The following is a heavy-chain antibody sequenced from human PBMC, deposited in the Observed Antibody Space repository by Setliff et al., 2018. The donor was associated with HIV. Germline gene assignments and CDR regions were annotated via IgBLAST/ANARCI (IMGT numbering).Heavy chain of an antibody. J-gene: IGHJ3*02. CDR1: GYTFTGYY. D-gene: IGHD3-3*01. CDR3: ARLPFITIFGVLNGDDGFDI. V-gene: IGHV1-2*06. Sequence: ASVKVSCKASGYTFTGYYMHWVRQAPGQGPEWLGRINPRSGGTRYAQKFQGRVSMTRDTAISTAYMELSRLRSDDSAVYYCARLPFITIFGVLNGDDGFDIWGQGTMVTVSS. CDR2: INPRSGGT.